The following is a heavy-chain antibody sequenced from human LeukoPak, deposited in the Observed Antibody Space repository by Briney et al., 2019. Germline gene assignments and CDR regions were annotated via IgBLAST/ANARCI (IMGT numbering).Heavy chain of an antibody. CDR2: ITNGGSTI. J-gene: IGHJ5*02. D-gene: IGHD6-13*01. V-gene: IGHV3-48*01. Sequence: PGGSLRLSCAASGFTFSDYNMNWVRQAPGEGLEWVSYITNGGSTIHYADSVKGRFTISRENSKNTLYLQMNSLRAEDTAVYYCARDARRRPPDSSSWYGPGWFDPWGQGTLVTVSS. CDR1: GFTFSDYN. CDR3: ARDARRRPPDSSSWYGPGWFDP.